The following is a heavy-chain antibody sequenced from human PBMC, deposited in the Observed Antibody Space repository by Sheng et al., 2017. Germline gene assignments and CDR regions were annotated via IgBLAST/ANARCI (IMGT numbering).Heavy chain of an antibody. CDR3: ARDKVELPLRPFDI. D-gene: IGHD1-7*01. Sequence: QVQMVQSGAEVKKPGASVKVSCKASGYTFTDYYMHWVRQAPGQGLEWMGWINLNNGGTNYAQKFQDRVTMTRDTSISTAYMELIRLRSDDTAVYYCARDKVELPLRPFDIWGQGTMVTVSS. CDR1: GYTFTDYY. V-gene: IGHV1-2*02. J-gene: IGHJ3*02. CDR2: INLNNGGT.